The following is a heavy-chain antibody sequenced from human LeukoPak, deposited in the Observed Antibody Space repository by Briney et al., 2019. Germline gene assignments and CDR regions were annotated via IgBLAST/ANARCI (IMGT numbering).Heavy chain of an antibody. CDR1: GYTFNTYG. J-gene: IGHJ4*02. Sequence: ASVKVSYKAAGYTFNTYGMSWVRQAPGQGREWMAWISISRGDTQYAQKFQGRVTMTTDTYMSTAYLGLRSLKSDDTAGYYCVRDDWRGLGNRNDVANFDYWGQGTLVTVSS. CDR2: ISISRGDT. D-gene: IGHD1-1*01. CDR3: VRDDWRGLGNRNDVANFDY. V-gene: IGHV1-18*01.